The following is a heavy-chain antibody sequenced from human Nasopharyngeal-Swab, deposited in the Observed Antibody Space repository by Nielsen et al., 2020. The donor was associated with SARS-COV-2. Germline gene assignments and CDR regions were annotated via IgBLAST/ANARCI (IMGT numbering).Heavy chain of an antibody. CDR1: GYSFTTYW. CDR3: ARPMRPMGHYYFGMDV. CDR2: IYPGDSNT. V-gene: IGHV5-51*01. D-gene: IGHD1-26*01. J-gene: IGHJ6*02. Sequence: GEPLKIYCKGSGYSFTTYWIGWVRQMPGKGLEWMGIIYPGDSNTRYSPSFQGQVTISVDKYSSTAYLQWSSLKASDTAIYYCARPMRPMGHYYFGMDVWGQGTTVTVSS.